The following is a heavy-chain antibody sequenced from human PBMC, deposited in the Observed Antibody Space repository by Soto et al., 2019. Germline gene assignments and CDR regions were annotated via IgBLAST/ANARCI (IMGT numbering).Heavy chain of an antibody. CDR2: IYHSGST. D-gene: IGHD4-17*01. J-gene: IGHJ4*02. Sequence: QLQLQESGSGLVKPSQTLSLTCAVSGGSISSGGYSWSWIRQPPGKGREWIGYIYHSGSTYYNPSLKSRATISVDSSKNQFSLKLSSVTAADTAVYDCARASTTVTTLDYWGQGTLVTVSS. V-gene: IGHV4-30-2*01. CDR1: GGSISSGGYS. CDR3: ARASTTVTTLDY.